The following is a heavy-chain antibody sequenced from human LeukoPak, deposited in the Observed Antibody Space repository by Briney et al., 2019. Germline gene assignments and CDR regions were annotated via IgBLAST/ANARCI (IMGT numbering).Heavy chain of an antibody. CDR1: GFTFSSYG. CDR2: IWYDGSNK. Sequence: GGFLRLSCAASGFTFSSYGMHWVRQAPGKGLEWVAVIWYDGSNKYYADSVKGRFTISRDNSKNTLYLQMNSLRAEDTAVYYCARAEIYSSGWYDYWGQGTLVTVSS. V-gene: IGHV3-33*01. D-gene: IGHD6-19*01. J-gene: IGHJ4*02. CDR3: ARAEIYSSGWYDY.